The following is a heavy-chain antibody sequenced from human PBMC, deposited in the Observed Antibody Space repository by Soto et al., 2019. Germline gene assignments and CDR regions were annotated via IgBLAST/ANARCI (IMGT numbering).Heavy chain of an antibody. V-gene: IGHV4-31*03. J-gene: IGHJ6*03. CDR2: ICYSGST. D-gene: IGHD1-7*01. CDR3: AREVQYNLIYVAARYYYYYLDV. Sequence: QVQLQESGPGLVKPSQTLSLTCTVSGGSISSCGYYWSWLRQRPGLGLEGIGYICYSGSTYSNPSLKRRVTISVDTTKNQFSLKMSSVAAADTAVDYCAREVQYNLIYVAARYYYYYLDVWGKGTTVTVSS. CDR1: GGSISSCGYY.